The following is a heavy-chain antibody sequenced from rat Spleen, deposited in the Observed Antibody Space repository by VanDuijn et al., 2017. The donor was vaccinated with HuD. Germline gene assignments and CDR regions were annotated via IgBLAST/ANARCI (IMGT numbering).Heavy chain of an antibody. Sequence: EVQLVESGGGLVQPXXSLKLSXXXSGXXXSXXXMAXXGQAPNKGLGWVASITSGGSNTYYPDSVKGRFTISRDNAKSTLYLQMDSLRSEDTATYYCAKRGWYFFDYWGQGVMVTVSS. CDR2: ITSGGSNT. J-gene: IGHJ2*01. CDR1: GXXXSXXX. V-gene: IGHV5-25*01. CDR3: AKRGWYFFDY.